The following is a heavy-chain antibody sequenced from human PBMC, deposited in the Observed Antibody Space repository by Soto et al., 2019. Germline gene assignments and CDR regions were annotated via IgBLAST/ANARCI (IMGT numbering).Heavy chain of an antibody. J-gene: IGHJ6*02. CDR2: IYHSGST. CDR3: ARAGDRYKDGMDV. V-gene: IGHV4-30-2*01. CDR1: GGSISSGGYS. D-gene: IGHD1-20*01. Sequence: LSLTFAVSGGSISSGGYSWSWIRQPPGKGLEWIGYIYHSGSTYYNPSPKSRVTISVDRSKNQFSLKLSSVTAADTAVYYCARAGDRYKDGMDVWGQGTTVTVSS.